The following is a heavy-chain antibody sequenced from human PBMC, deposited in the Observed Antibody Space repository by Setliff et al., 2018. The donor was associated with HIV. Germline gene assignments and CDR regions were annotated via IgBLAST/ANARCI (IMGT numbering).Heavy chain of an antibody. CDR1: GFNVTVSA. CDR3: ARDQRLFYFDS. Sequence: ASVKVSCKASGFNVTVSAINWVRQAPGQAREWLGWINTKTGNPTYAQGLTGQFVFSLDTSISTAYLQISSLKAEDTAVYYCARDQRLFYFDSWGQGTLVTVSS. CDR2: INTKTGNP. V-gene: IGHV7-4-1*02. J-gene: IGHJ4*02.